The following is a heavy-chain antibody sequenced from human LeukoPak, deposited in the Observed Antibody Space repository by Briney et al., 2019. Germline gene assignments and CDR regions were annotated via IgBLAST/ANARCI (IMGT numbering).Heavy chain of an antibody. J-gene: IGHJ4*02. CDR1: GGTFSSYA. V-gene: IGHV1-69*04. CDR3: AGDALRGYYDSSGHFDY. CDR2: IIPIFGIA. Sequence: SVKVSCKASGGTFSSYAISWVRQAPGQGLEWMGRIIPIFGIANYAQKFQGRVTITADKSTSTAYMELSSLRSEDTAVYYCAGDALRGYYDSSGHFDYWGQGTLVTVSS. D-gene: IGHD3-22*01.